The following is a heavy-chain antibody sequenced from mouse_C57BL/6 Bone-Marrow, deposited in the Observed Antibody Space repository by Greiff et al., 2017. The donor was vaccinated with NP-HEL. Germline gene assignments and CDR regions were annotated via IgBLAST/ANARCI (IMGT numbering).Heavy chain of an antibody. J-gene: IGHJ2*01. CDR2: IDPSDSYT. CDR1: GYTFTSYW. V-gene: IGHV1-50*01. Sequence: QVQLQQPGAELVKPGASVKLSCKASGYTFTSYWSQWVNQRPGQGLEWIGEIDPSDSYTNYNQKFMGKATLTVDTSSSTAYMQLSSLTSEDSAVYYCARWGSSNYWGQGTTLTVSS. D-gene: IGHD1-1*01. CDR3: ARWGSSNY.